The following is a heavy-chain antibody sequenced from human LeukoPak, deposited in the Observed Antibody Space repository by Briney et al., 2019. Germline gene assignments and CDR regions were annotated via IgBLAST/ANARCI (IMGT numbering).Heavy chain of an antibody. V-gene: IGHV4-38-2*02. J-gene: IGHJ5*02. CDR3: ARNRDYGSGSYYRVNWFDP. CDR1: GYSISSGYY. Sequence: SESLSLTCTVSGYSISSGYYWGRIRQPPGKGLEWIGSIYHSGSTYYNPSLKSRVTISVDTSKNQFSLKLSSVTAADTAVYYCARNRDYGSGSYYRVNWFDPWGQGTLVTVSS. CDR2: IYHSGST. D-gene: IGHD3-10*01.